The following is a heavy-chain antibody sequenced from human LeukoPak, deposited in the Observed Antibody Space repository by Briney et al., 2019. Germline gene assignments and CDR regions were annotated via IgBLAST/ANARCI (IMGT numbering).Heavy chain of an antibody. D-gene: IGHD5-18*01. CDR1: GYTFSSYA. J-gene: IGHJ4*02. Sequence: GASVKVSCKASGYTFSSYAISWVRQAPGQGLEWMGWISADNGNTNHAQKFQGRVSLTTDTSTSTAYMELRSLRSDDTAVYYCARSLAQGYSYGYGFDYWGQGTLVTVSS. CDR3: ARSLAQGYSYGYGFDY. V-gene: IGHV1-18*04. CDR2: ISADNGNT.